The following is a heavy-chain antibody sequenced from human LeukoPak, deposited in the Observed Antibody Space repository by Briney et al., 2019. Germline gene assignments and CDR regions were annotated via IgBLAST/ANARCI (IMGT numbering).Heavy chain of an antibody. CDR2: ISSSGSTI. Sequence: GGSLRLSCAASGFTFSSYEMNWVHQAPEKGLEWVSYISSSGSTIYYADSVKGRFTISRDNAKNSLYLLMNSLRAEDTAVYYCARRRDIVVVPAATGSNWFDPWGQGTLVTVSS. CDR1: GFTFSSYE. D-gene: IGHD2-2*01. CDR3: ARRRDIVVVPAATGSNWFDP. V-gene: IGHV3-48*03. J-gene: IGHJ5*02.